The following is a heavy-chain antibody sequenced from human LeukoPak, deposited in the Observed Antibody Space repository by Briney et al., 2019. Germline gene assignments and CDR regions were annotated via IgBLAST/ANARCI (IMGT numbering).Heavy chain of an antibody. D-gene: IGHD2-2*01. J-gene: IGHJ4*02. Sequence: AGGSLRLSCAASGFTFVDYGMSWVRQAPGKGLEWVSGINWNGGSTGYADSVKGRFTISRDNAKNSLYLQMNSLRAEDTALYYCARDRIVVVPAEGYFDYWGQGTLVTVSS. CDR1: GFTFVDYG. CDR3: ARDRIVVVPAEGYFDY. V-gene: IGHV3-20*04. CDR2: INWNGGST.